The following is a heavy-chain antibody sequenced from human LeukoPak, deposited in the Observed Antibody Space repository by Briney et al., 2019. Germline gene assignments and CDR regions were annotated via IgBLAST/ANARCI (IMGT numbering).Heavy chain of an antibody. V-gene: IGHV3-30*18. CDR2: ISFDGSNE. Sequence: GGSLRLSCAASGFTFSSYAMHWVRQAPGKGLEWVAVISFDGSNEYYTDSVKGRFTISRDDSKNTLYLQMNSLSSEDTAVYYCAKQRSGGSGWCMDYWGQGTLVTVSS. D-gene: IGHD6-19*01. J-gene: IGHJ4*02. CDR1: GFTFSSYA. CDR3: AKQRSGGSGWCMDY.